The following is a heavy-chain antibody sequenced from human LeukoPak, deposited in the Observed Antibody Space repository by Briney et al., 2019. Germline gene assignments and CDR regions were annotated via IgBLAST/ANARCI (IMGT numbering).Heavy chain of an antibody. CDR1: GGTFSSYA. Sequence: SVRVSCKASGGTFSSYAISWVRQAPGQGLEWMGRIIPILGIANYAQKFQGRVTITADKSTSTAYMELSSLRSEDTAVYYCHGVMITFGGVIVDYWGQGTLVTVSS. V-gene: IGHV1-69*04. CDR3: HGVMITFGGVIVDY. CDR2: IIPILGIA. D-gene: IGHD3-16*02. J-gene: IGHJ4*02.